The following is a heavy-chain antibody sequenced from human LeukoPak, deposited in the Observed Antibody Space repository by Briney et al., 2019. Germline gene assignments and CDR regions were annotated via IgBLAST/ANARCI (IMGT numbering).Heavy chain of an antibody. V-gene: IGHV4-59*12. CDR1: GDSISSYH. CDR3: AKDPTAVLASFDL. CDR2: VHYSGDT. Sequence: SETLSLTCTVSGDSISSYHWSWIRQSPGRGLEWIGYVHYSGDTNYNPSLTSRVTISLDTSNNQFSLKVSSVTAADTAIYYCAKDPTAVLASFDLWGQGTLVTVSS. J-gene: IGHJ3*01. D-gene: IGHD2-8*02.